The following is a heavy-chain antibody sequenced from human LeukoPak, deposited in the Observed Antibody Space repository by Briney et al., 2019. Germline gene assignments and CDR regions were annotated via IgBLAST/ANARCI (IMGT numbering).Heavy chain of an antibody. CDR2: INWNGGST. J-gene: IGHJ4*02. CDR1: GFTFDDYG. CDR3: ASHCSGGSCSDY. V-gene: IGHV3-20*04. D-gene: IGHD2-15*01. Sequence: EGSLRLSCAASGFTFDDYGMSWVRQAPGKGLEWVSGINWNGGSTGYADSVKGRFTISRDNAKNSLYLQMNSLRAEDTALYYCASHCSGGSCSDYWGQGTLVTVSS.